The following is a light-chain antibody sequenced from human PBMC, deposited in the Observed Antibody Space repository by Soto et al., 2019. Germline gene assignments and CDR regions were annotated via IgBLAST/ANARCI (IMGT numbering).Light chain of an antibody. Sequence: DIGLTQSPATLSLSPGERATLACRASQSVSSYLAWYQQKPGQAPRLLIYDASNRATGIPARFSGSGSGTAFTLTISSLEPEDFAVYYCQQRSNWPPTFGQGTKLEIK. CDR2: DAS. CDR1: QSVSSY. V-gene: IGKV3-11*01. CDR3: QQRSNWPPT. J-gene: IGKJ2*01.